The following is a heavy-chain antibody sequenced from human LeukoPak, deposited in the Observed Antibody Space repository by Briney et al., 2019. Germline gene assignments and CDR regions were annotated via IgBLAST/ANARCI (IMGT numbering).Heavy chain of an antibody. CDR2: IYTSGST. Sequence: SETLSLTCTVSGDSISNYYWSWIRQPAGKGLEWIGRIYTSGSTNYNPSLKSRVTMSVDTSRNQFSLKLTSVTAADTSVYYCARRKQFVQGWFDPWGQGTLVTVSS. CDR3: ARRKQFVQGWFDP. V-gene: IGHV4-4*07. CDR1: GDSISNYY. J-gene: IGHJ5*02. D-gene: IGHD6-6*01.